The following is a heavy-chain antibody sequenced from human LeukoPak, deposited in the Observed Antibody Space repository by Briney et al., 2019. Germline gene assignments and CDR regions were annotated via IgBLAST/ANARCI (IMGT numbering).Heavy chain of an antibody. CDR1: GYTFTSYD. Sequence: ASVKVSCKASGYTFTSYDINWVRQATGQGLEWMGWMNPNSGNTGYAQKFQGRVTMTRNTSISTAYMELSSLRSEDTAVYYCARLTTVSNWFDPWGQGTLVTVSS. V-gene: IGHV1-8*01. J-gene: IGHJ5*02. D-gene: IGHD4-17*01. CDR3: ARLTTVSNWFDP. CDR2: MNPNSGNT.